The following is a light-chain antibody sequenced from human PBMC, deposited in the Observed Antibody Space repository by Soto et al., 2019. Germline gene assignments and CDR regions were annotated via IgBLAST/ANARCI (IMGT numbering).Light chain of an antibody. CDR1: TGAVTSGHY. CDR2: DPS. V-gene: IGLV7-46*01. J-gene: IGLJ2*01. Sequence: QAVVTQEPSLTVSPGGTVTLTCGSSTGAVTSGHYPYWFQQKPGQAPRTLIYDPSNKHSWTPARFSGSLLGGKAALTLSGAQHEDEAEYYCLLSYSGARVVFGGGTKLTVL. CDR3: LLSYSGARVV.